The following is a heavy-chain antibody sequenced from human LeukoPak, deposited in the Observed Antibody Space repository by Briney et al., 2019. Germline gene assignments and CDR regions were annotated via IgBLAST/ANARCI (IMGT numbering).Heavy chain of an antibody. CDR2: IYYSGST. Sequence: SETLSLTCTVSGGSISSGGYYWSWIRQHPGKGLEWIGYIYYSGSTYYNPSLKSRVTISVDTSKNQFSLKLSSVTAADTAVYYCARGSSGWYGFSADYWGQGTLVTVSS. CDR3: ARGSSGWYGFSADY. V-gene: IGHV4-31*03. CDR1: GGSISSGGYY. D-gene: IGHD6-19*01. J-gene: IGHJ4*02.